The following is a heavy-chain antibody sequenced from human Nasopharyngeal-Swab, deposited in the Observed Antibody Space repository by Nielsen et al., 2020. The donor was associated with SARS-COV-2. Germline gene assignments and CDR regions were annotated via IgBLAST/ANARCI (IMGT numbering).Heavy chain of an antibody. CDR3: AKDGSWGYYYYGMDV. CDR2: ISGSGGST. J-gene: IGHJ6*02. CDR1: GFTFSSYA. V-gene: IGHV3-23*01. Sequence: GESLKISCAASGFTFSSYAMSWVRQAPGKELEWVSAISGSGGSTYYADSVKGRFTISRDNSKNTLYLQMNSLRAEDTAVYYCAKDGSWGYYYYGMDVWGQGTTVTVSS. D-gene: IGHD2-15*01.